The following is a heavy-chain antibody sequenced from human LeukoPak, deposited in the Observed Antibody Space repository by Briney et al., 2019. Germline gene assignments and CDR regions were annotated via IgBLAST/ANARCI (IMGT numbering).Heavy chain of an antibody. CDR3: AREVGYCSSTSCYYGRTYYYYYGMDV. D-gene: IGHD2-2*01. J-gene: IGHJ6*02. CDR1: GGTFSSYA. V-gene: IGHV1-69*13. Sequence: ASVKVSCKASGGTFSSYAISWVRQAPGQGLEWMGGIIPIFGTANYAQKFQGRVTITADESTSTAYMELSSLRSEDTAVYYCAREVGYCSSTSCYYGRTYYYYYGMDVRGQGTTVTVSS. CDR2: IIPIFGTA.